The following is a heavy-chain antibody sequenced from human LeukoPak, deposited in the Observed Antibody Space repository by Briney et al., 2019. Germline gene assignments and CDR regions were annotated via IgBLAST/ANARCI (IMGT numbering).Heavy chain of an antibody. Sequence: GDSLRLSCAASGFTFTTSPMSWVRRAPGKGLEWVSSISDSGGSTFYADSVKGRFTISRDNSKSTLFLQMHSLRADDTAVYYCALRGTTALNAFDIWGQGTMVTVSS. CDR2: ISDSGGST. CDR3: ALRGTTALNAFDI. D-gene: IGHD1/OR15-1a*01. V-gene: IGHV3-23*01. CDR1: GFTFTTSP. J-gene: IGHJ3*02.